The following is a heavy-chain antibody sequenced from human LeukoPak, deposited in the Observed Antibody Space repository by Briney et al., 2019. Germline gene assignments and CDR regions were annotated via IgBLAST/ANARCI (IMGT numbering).Heavy chain of an antibody. CDR2: IYYSGST. Sequence: SETLSLTCTVSGGSISSGGYYWSWIRQHPGKGLEWIGYIYYSGSTYYNPSLKSRITISVDTSKNQFSLKLSSVTAADTAVYYCARVCDYGSGSYLWGIDYWGQGTLVTVSS. V-gene: IGHV4-31*03. CDR3: ARVCDYGSGSYLWGIDY. D-gene: IGHD3-10*01. J-gene: IGHJ4*02. CDR1: GGSISSGGYY.